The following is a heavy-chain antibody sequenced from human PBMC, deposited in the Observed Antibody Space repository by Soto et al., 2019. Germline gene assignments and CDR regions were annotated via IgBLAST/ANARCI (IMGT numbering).Heavy chain of an antibody. J-gene: IGHJ6*02. CDR2: INHSGST. V-gene: IGHV4-34*01. CDR1: GGSFSGYY. Sequence: QVQLQQWGAGLLKPSETLSLTCAVYGGSFSGYYWSWIRQPPGKGLEWIGEINHSGSTNYNPSLKSRVTISVDTSKNQFSLKLSSVTAADTAVYYCARRQWLRPYYYYGMDVWGQGTTVTVSS. D-gene: IGHD5-12*01. CDR3: ARRQWLRPYYYYGMDV.